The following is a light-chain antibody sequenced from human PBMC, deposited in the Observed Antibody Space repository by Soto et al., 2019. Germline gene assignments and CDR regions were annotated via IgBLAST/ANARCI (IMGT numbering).Light chain of an antibody. J-gene: IGKJ5*01. CDR1: QSVSSY. Sequence: EIVLTQSPATLSLSPGERATLSCRASQSVSSYLAWYQQKPGQAPRLLIYDASNRATGIPARFSGSGYGTDFTLTISSLEPEDFEVYYCQQRSNWPVPTFGQGTRLEIK. CDR2: DAS. V-gene: IGKV3-11*01. CDR3: QQRSNWPVPT.